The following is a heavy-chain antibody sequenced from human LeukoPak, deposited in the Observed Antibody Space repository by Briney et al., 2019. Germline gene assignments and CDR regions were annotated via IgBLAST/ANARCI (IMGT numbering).Heavy chain of an antibody. J-gene: IGHJ5*02. D-gene: IGHD6-19*01. Sequence: SETLSLTCAVSGGSISSGGYSWSWIRQPPGKGLEWIGYIYHSGSTYYNPSLKSRVTISVDRSKNQFSLKLSSVTAADTAVYYCARGRSSGWYRGGNWFDPWGQGTLVTVSS. CDR3: ARGRSSGWYRGGNWFDP. CDR2: IYHSGST. V-gene: IGHV4-30-2*01. CDR1: GGSISSGGYS.